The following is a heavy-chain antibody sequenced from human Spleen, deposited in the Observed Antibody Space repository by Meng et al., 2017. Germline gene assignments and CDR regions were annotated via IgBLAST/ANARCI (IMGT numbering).Heavy chain of an antibody. CDR1: GGSIISSSHY. V-gene: IGHV4-39*07. Sequence: SETLSLTCTVSGGSIISSSHYWGWLRQPPGKGLEWIGSIYYNGDGYYNPSLKSRISTSVDKSKNQFSLKLTSVTAADTAIYYCARDQTVTGYFDLWGLGTLVTVSS. CDR2: IYYNGDG. CDR3: ARDQTVTGYFDL. D-gene: IGHD4-17*01. J-gene: IGHJ2*01.